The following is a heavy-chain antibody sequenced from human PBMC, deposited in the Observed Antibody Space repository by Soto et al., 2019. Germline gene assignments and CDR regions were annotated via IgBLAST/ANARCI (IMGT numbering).Heavy chain of an antibody. CDR3: ARACIVATIVESYFDY. Sequence: AVKVTCKASGGTFNSYAISWVRQAPGQGLEWMGGIIPIFGTANEAQKFQRRVTFTADKSTSTDYMELSSLRSEDTAVYSSARACIVATIVESYFDYCGPGPLVTVSS. J-gene: IGHJ4*02. CDR1: GGTFNSYA. D-gene: IGHD5-12*01. CDR2: IIPIFGTA. V-gene: IGHV1-69*06.